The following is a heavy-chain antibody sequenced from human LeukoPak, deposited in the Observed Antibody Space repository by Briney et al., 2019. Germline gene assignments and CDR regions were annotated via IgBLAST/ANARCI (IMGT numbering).Heavy chain of an antibody. J-gene: IGHJ4*02. V-gene: IGHV1-8*02. Sequence: ASVKVSCKASGYTFTSYGISWVRQAPGQGLEWMGWMNPNSGNTGYAQKFQGRVTMTRNTSISTAYMELSSLRSEDTAVYYCARGLGNDGIFDYWGQGTLVTVSS. CDR2: MNPNSGNT. D-gene: IGHD1-1*01. CDR3: ARGLGNDGIFDY. CDR1: GYTFTSYG.